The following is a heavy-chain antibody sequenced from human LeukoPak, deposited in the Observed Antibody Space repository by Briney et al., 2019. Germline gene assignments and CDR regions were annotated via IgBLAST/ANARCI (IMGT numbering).Heavy chain of an antibody. CDR2: ISGNGAST. J-gene: IGHJ4*02. V-gene: IGHV3-23*01. CDR1: GFTFSSYA. Sequence: GGSLRLSCAASGFTFSSYAMSWVRQAPGKGLEWVSTISGNGASTYYADSVKGRFTISRDNSKNTLYLQMNSLRAEDTAVYYCAKGSLDTVVVPAARGLVDDWGQGSLVTVSS. CDR3: AKGSLDTVVVPAARGLVDD. D-gene: IGHD2-2*03.